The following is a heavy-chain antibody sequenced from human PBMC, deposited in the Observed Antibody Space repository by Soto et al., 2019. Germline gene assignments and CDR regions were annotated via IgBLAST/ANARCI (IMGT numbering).Heavy chain of an antibody. CDR3: SRDVFDDFWSGYNDY. D-gene: IGHD3-3*01. CDR2: ISYDGSNK. J-gene: IGHJ4*02. Sequence: PGGSLRLSCTAPGFTFSGYAMHWVRQAPGKGLGWVAAISYDGSNKYYADSVKGRFTISRDNSKNTLYLQMNILRAEDTAVYYCSRDVFDDFWSGYNDYWGQGTLVTVSS. CDR1: GFTFSGYA. V-gene: IGHV3-30-3*01.